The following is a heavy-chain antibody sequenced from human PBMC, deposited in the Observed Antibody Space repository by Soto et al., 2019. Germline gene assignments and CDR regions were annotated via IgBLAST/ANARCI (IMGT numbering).Heavy chain of an antibody. CDR2: IYYSGST. V-gene: IGHV4-59*01. J-gene: IGHJ5*02. D-gene: IGHD2-15*01. CDR1: GGSISSYY. CDR3: AREELLLGEHNWFDP. Sequence: SETLSLTCTVSGGSISSYYWSWIRQPPGKGLEWIGYIYYSGSTNYNPSLKSRVTISVDTSKNQFSLKLSSVTAADTAVYYCAREELLLGEHNWFDPWGQGTLVTVS.